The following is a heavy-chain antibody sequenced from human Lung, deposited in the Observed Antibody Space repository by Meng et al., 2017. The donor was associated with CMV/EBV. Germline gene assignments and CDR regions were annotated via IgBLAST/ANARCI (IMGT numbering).Heavy chain of an antibody. V-gene: IGHV2-5*01. Sequence: LCGFSLTTAGLGVGWVRQPPGKAPEWLALVYWNDDNRYSPSLRNRLTITKDTSKNQAVLTMSNMDPVDTATYYCAHYGDYRFGWYFDLWGRGTLVTVSS. D-gene: IGHD4-17*01. J-gene: IGHJ2*01. CDR2: VYWNDDN. CDR1: GFSLTTAGLG. CDR3: AHYGDYRFGWYFDL.